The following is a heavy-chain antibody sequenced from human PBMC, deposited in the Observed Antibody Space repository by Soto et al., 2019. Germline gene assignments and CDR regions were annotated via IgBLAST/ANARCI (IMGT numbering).Heavy chain of an antibody. CDR3: ARDLEYSSSWPVYYYGMDV. CDR2: TYYRSKWYN. V-gene: IGHV6-1*01. D-gene: IGHD6-13*01. Sequence: PSQTLSLTCAISGDSVSSNSAAWNWIRQSPSRGLEWLGRTYYRSKWYNDYAVSVKSRITINPDTSKNQFSLQLNSVTPEDTAVYYCARDLEYSSSWPVYYYGMDVWGQGTTVTVSS. CDR1: GDSVSSNSAA. J-gene: IGHJ6*02.